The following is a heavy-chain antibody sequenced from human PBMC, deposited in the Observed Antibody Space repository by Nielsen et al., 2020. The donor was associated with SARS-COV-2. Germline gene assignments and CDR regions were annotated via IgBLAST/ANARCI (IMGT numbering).Heavy chain of an antibody. D-gene: IGHD4-17*01. V-gene: IGHV3-21*01. CDR2: ISSSSSYI. CDR3: ARVATVTKLDP. J-gene: IGHJ5*02. CDR1: GFTSSSYS. Sequence: GESLKISCAASGFTSSSYSMNWVRQAPGKGLEWVSSISSSSSYIYYADSVKGRFTISRDNAKNSLYLQMNSLRAEDTAVYYCARVATVTKLDPWGQGTLVTVSS.